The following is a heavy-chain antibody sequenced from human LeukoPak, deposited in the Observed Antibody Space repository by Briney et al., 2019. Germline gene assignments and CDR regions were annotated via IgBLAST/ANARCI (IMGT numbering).Heavy chain of an antibody. D-gene: IGHD3-22*01. CDR3: ARALTYYYDSSGYYYSPYYFDY. J-gene: IGHJ4*02. CDR2: ISAYNGNT. CDR1: GYTFTSYG. Sequence: ASVKVSCKASGYTFTSYGISWVRQAPGQGLEWMGWISAYNGNTNYAQKLQGRVTMTRDTSTSTAYMELRSLRSDDTAVYYCARALTYYYDSSGYYYSPYYFDYWGQGTLVTVSS. V-gene: IGHV1-18*01.